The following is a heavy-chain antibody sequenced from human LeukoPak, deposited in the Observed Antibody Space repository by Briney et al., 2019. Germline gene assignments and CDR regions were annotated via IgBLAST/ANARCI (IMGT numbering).Heavy chain of an antibody. J-gene: IGHJ5*01. CDR2: IGSSGRPI. V-gene: IGHV3-48*03. CDR1: GFTFSSFE. Sequence: QPGGSLRLSCAASGFTFSSFEMNWVRQAPGKGLEWVSYIGSSGRPIYYADSVRGGFTIPRDNAKNSLYLQMNSLRAEDTAVYYCARDRSTGWYAGFDFWGQGTLVTVSS. CDR3: ARDRSTGWYAGFDF. D-gene: IGHD6-19*01.